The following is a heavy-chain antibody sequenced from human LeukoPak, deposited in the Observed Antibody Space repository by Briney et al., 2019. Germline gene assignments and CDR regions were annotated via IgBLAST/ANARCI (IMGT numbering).Heavy chain of an antibody. V-gene: IGHV3-30-3*01. CDR1: GFTFRSYW. CDR2: ISYDGSIR. D-gene: IGHD1-1*01. Sequence: GGSLRLSCAASGFTFRSYWMSWVRQAPGKGLEWLAVISYDGSIRYYADSVKGRFTISRDNSNNTLHLQMNSLRAEDTALYYCAREDNPLWFDPWGQGTLVTVSS. CDR3: AREDNPLWFDP. J-gene: IGHJ5*02.